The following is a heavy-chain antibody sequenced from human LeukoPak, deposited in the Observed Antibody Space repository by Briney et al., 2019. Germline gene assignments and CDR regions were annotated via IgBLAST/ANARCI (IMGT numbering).Heavy chain of an antibody. V-gene: IGHV3-74*03. CDR1: GFTFSSYW. CDR2: INSEGSNT. J-gene: IGHJ6*03. Sequence: GGSLRLSCAASGFTFSSYWMHWVRQALGKGLVWVSRINSEGSNTTYADSVKGRFTISRDNAKNMLYLQMNSLRAEDTAVYYCARGLYSYYSYMDVWGKGTTVTVSS. D-gene: IGHD2-15*01. CDR3: ARGLYSYYSYMDV.